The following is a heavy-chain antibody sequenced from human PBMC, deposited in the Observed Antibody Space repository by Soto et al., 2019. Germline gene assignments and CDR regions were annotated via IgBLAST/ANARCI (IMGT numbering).Heavy chain of an antibody. CDR1: GGSISKSNYF. V-gene: IGHV4-30-4*08. CDR3: ARELEGGVFDI. D-gene: IGHD2-8*02. Sequence: SETLSLTCTVSGGSISKSNYFWGWIRQAPGKGLEWMGYLSYTGSTYYNPSLHNRASISVDESSNHLSLRLSSVTAADTAVYYCARELEGGVFDIWGRGTLVNVSS. J-gene: IGHJ3*02. CDR2: LSYTGST.